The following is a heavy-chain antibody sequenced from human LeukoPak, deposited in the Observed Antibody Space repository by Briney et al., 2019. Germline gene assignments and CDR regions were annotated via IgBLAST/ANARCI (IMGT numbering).Heavy chain of an antibody. J-gene: IGHJ6*03. CDR1: GFTFSSYW. D-gene: IGHD6-6*01. Sequence: GGSLRLSCAASGFTFSSYWMTWVRQAPGKGLEWVANIKQDGSEKYYVDSVKGRFTISRDNAKNSLYLQMNSLRAEDTAVYYCANLAARLHYFYYYYYYMDVWGKGTTVTVSS. CDR3: ANLAARLHYFYYYYYYMDV. CDR2: IKQDGSEK. V-gene: IGHV3-7*01.